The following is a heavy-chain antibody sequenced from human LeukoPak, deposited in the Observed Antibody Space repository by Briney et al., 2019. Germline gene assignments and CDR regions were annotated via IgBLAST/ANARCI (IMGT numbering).Heavy chain of an antibody. CDR2: ISAYNGNT. CDR3: ARSGDYYDSRIEYFQH. J-gene: IGHJ1*01. Sequence: ASVKVSCKASGYTFTSYGISWVRQAPGQGLEWMGWISAYNGNTNYAQKLQGRVTMTTDTSTSTAYMELRSLRSDDTAVYYCARSGDYYDSRIEYFQHWGQGTLVTVSS. V-gene: IGHV1-18*01. CDR1: GYTFTSYG. D-gene: IGHD3-22*01.